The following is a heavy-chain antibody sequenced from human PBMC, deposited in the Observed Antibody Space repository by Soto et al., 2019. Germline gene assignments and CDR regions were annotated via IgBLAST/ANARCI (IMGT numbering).Heavy chain of an antibody. CDR1: GGTFSSYA. CDR3: ARTYYDILTVYYNDRYYYYGMDV. J-gene: IGHJ6*02. V-gene: IGHV1-69*12. Sequence: QVQLVQSGAEVKKPGSSVKVSCKASGGTFSSYAISWVRQAPGQGLEWMGGIIPIFGTANYAQKFQGRVTITEDESTSTAYIELSSMRSEDTAVYYCARTYYDILTVYYNDRYYYYGMDVWGQGATVTVSS. D-gene: IGHD3-9*01. CDR2: IIPIFGTA.